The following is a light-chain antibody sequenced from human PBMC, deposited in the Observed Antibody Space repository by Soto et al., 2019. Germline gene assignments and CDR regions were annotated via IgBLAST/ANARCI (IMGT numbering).Light chain of an antibody. CDR1: SSDVGGYNY. V-gene: IGLV2-8*01. J-gene: IGLJ2*01. CDR2: EVT. CDR3: SSYAGSNNLI. Sequence: QSALTQPPSASGSPGQSVTISCTGTSSDVGGYNYVSWYQQHPGKAPKLMISEVTKRPSGVPDRFSGSKSGNTASLTVSGLQADDEADYFCSSYAGSNNLIFGGRTKLTVL.